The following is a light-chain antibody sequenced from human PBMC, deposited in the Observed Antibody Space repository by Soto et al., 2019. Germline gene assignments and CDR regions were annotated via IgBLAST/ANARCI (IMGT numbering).Light chain of an antibody. CDR2: DAS. Sequence: EIVLTQSPGTLSLSPGERATLSCRASQSVSSYLAWYQQKPGQAPRLLIFDASNRATGVPARFSGSGSGTDFTPTISSLEPEDFAVYYCQHRSNWPITFGHGTRLEIK. J-gene: IGKJ5*01. V-gene: IGKV3-11*01. CDR3: QHRSNWPIT. CDR1: QSVSSY.